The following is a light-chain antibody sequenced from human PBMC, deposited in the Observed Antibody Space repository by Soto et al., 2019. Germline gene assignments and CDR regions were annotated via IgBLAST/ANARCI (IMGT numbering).Light chain of an antibody. V-gene: IGLV2-23*01. Sequence: QSALTQPASVSGSPGQSITISCTGTSSDVGSYNLVSWYQQHPGKAPKLMIYEGNKRPSGVSNRFSGSKSGNTASLTISGLQAEDEADYYCCSYAGGSTAVFGGGTQLTVL. J-gene: IGLJ2*01. CDR3: CSYAGGSTAV. CDR2: EGN. CDR1: SSDVGSYNL.